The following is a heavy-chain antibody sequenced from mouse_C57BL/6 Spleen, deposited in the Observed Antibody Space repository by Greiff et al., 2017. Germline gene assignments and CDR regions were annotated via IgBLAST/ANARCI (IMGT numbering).Heavy chain of an antibody. V-gene: IGHV1-61*01. CDR2: IYPSDSET. CDR3: ARSIYDGYPFAY. J-gene: IGHJ3*01. Sequence: QVQLQQPGAELVRPGSSVKLSCKASGYTFTSYWMDWVKQRPGQGLEWIGNIYPSDSETHYNQKFKDKATLTVDKSSSTAYMQLSSLTSEDSAVYYCARSIYDGYPFAYWGQGTLVTVSA. D-gene: IGHD2-3*01. CDR1: GYTFTSYW.